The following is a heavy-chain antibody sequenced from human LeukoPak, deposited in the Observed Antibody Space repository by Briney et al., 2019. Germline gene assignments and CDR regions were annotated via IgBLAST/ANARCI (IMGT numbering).Heavy chain of an antibody. D-gene: IGHD3-10*01. CDR2: IRYDGSNK. CDR3: AKRVVRGVIKGGFDY. CDR1: GFTFSSYG. V-gene: IGHV3-30*02. Sequence: GGSLRLSCAASGFTFSSYGMHWVRQAPGKGLEWVAFIRYDGSNKYYADSVKGRFTISRDNSKNTLYLQMNSLRAEDTAVYYCAKRVVRGVIKGGFDYWGQGTLVTVSS. J-gene: IGHJ4*02.